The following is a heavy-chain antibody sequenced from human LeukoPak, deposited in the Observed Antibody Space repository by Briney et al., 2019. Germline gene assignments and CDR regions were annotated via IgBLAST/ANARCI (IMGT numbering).Heavy chain of an antibody. V-gene: IGHV4-39*01. Sequence: SETLSLTCTVSGGSISSSSYYWGWIRQPPGKGLEWIGSIYYSGSTYYNPSLKSRVTISVDTSNNQFSLKLSSVTAADTAVYYCARALTAGTTPFDLWGQGTMVTVSS. D-gene: IGHD1-1*01. J-gene: IGHJ3*01. CDR3: ARALTAGTTPFDL. CDR1: GGSISSSSYY. CDR2: IYYSGST.